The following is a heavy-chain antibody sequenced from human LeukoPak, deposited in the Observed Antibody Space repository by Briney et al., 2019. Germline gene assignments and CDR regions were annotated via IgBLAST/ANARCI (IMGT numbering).Heavy chain of an antibody. CDR2: IYYSGST. J-gene: IGHJ2*01. D-gene: IGHD3-10*01. V-gene: IGHV4-31*03. CDR3: ARAQSASGWYFDL. CDR1: GDSISSGGYY. Sequence: SQTLSLTCTVSGDSISSGGYYWSWIRQHPGKGLEWIGYIYYSGSTYYNPSLKSRVSISVDTSKNQFSLKLSSVTAADTAVFFCARAQSASGWYFDLWGRGTPVTVSS.